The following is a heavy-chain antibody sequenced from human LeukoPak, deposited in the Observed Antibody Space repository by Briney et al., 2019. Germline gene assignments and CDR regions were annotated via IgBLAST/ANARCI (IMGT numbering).Heavy chain of an antibody. J-gene: IGHJ5*02. CDR2: IYHSGST. V-gene: IGHV4-4*02. CDR1: GGSISSSNW. D-gene: IGHD6-19*01. Sequence: SGTLSLTCAVSGGSISSSNWWCWVRQPPGKGLEWIGEIYHSGSTNYNPSLNSRVTISVDKSKNQFSLKLSSVTAADTAVYYCARDRTTVAGRVGPGFDPWGQGTLVTVSS. CDR3: ARDRTTVAGRVGPGFDP.